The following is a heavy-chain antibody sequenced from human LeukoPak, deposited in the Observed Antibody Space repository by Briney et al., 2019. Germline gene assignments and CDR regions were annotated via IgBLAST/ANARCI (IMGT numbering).Heavy chain of an antibody. J-gene: IGHJ4*02. D-gene: IGHD3-22*01. CDR2: FDPEDGET. CDR1: GYTLTELS. Sequence: GASVKVSCKVSGYTLTELSMHWVRQAPGKGLEWMGGFDPEDGETIYAQKFQGRVTMTEDTSTDTAYMELSSLRPEDTAVYYCATDPLGYYDSSGHTSPFDYWGQGTLVTVSS. V-gene: IGHV1-24*01. CDR3: ATDPLGYYDSSGHTSPFDY.